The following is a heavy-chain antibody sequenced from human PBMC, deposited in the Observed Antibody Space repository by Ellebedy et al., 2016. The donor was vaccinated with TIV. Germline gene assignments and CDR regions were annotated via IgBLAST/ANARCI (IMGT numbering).Heavy chain of an antibody. CDR2: TRNKANSYTT. CDR1: GFTFSDYY. D-gene: IGHD3-22*01. Sequence: GGSLRLSCAASGFTFSDYYMDWVRQAPGKGLEWVGRTRNKANSYTTEYAASVKGRFTISRDDSKNSLYLQMNSLKTEDTAVYYCARGRHDSSGYLFFDYWGQGTLVTVSS. CDR3: ARGRHDSSGYLFFDY. V-gene: IGHV3-72*01. J-gene: IGHJ4*02.